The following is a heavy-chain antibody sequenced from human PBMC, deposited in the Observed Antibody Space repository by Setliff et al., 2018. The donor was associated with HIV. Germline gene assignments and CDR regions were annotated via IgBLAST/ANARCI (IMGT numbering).Heavy chain of an antibody. V-gene: IGHV4-39*01. J-gene: IGHJ4*02. Sequence: PSETLSLTCTVPGGSINRSNYYWGWIRQPPGKGLEWIGTISYTGSTYYDPSLKSRVTISLDTSKNQFFLKLSSVTAPDTAIYYCARQTWEYYDTLTGYYRGPKNFDSWGQGTQVTVSS. CDR3: ARQTWEYYDTLTGYYRGPKNFDS. CDR2: ISYTGST. D-gene: IGHD3-9*01. CDR1: GGSINRSNYY.